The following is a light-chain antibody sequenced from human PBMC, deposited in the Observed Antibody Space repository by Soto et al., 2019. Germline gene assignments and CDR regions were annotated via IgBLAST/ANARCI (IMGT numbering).Light chain of an antibody. CDR2: GAS. CDR1: QNINKN. J-gene: IGKJ2*01. CDR3: QQSFHTPYT. Sequence: DIQMTQSPSSLPAYVGDSVTISCRASQNINKNLNWYQQKSGKAPNLLIYGASNFQSGVPSRFRGSGSGTDFTLAITDLQPEDFATYYCQQSFHTPYTFGHGTKLEI. V-gene: IGKV1-39*01.